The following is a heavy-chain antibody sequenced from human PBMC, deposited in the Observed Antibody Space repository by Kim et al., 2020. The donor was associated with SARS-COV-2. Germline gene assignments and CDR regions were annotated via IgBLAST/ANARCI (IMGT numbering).Heavy chain of an antibody. CDR2: ISAYNGNT. D-gene: IGHD2-2*01. J-gene: IGHJ4*02. CDR1: GYTFTSYG. CDR3: ARELGVVVPAAFDY. V-gene: IGHV1-18*01. Sequence: ASVKVSCKASGYTFTSYGISWVRQAPGQGLEWMGWISAYNGNTNYAQKLQGRVTMTTDTSTSTAYMELRSLRSDDTAVYYCARELGVVVPAAFDYWGQGTLVTVSS.